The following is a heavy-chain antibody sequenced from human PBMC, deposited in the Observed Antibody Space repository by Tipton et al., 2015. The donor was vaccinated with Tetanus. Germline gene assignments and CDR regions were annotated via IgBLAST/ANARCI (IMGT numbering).Heavy chain of an antibody. J-gene: IGHJ6*02. CDR3: AREADCMDV. CDR1: GGSISSGGYS. Sequence: TLSLTCAVSGGSISSGGYSWSWIRQPPGKGLEWIGYIYYSGSTNYNPSLKSRVTISVDTSKNQFSLKLSSVTAADTAVYYCAREADCMDVWGQGTTVTVSS. D-gene: IGHD2-21*02. V-gene: IGHV4-61*08. CDR2: IYYSGST.